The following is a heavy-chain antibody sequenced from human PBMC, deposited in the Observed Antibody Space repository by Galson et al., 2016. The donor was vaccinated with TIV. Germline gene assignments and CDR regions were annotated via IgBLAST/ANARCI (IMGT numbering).Heavy chain of an antibody. CDR3: ARSGDYNYYYSYMDV. CDR2: INTRNGHP. V-gene: IGHV7-4-1*02. J-gene: IGHJ6*03. CDR1: GYAFTSCA. D-gene: IGHD4-17*01. Sequence: SVKVPCKASGYAFTSCAMNWVRQAPGQGLEWVGWINTRNGHPTYAQGFTGRFVFSLDTSVSTAFLQISGLTADDTVVYYCARSGDYNYYYSYMDVWSKGTTVTVSS.